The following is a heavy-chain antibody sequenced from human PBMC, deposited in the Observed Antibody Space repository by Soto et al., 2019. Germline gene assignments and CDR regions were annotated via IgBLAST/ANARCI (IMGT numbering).Heavy chain of an antibody. CDR3: AKAKGSFDHTGPDQ. D-gene: IGHD2-8*02. CDR2: FGVDYVT. Sequence: EVQLLESGGGLIQPGGSLRLSCATFGFSFSNYAMSWVRQAPGKGLEWVSGFGVDYVTHYADSVRGRFTNSRDNSKNTLYLQMNSLRAEDTALYYCAKAKGSFDHTGPDQWGQGTLVTVSS. CDR1: GFSFSNYA. V-gene: IGHV3-23*01. J-gene: IGHJ4*02.